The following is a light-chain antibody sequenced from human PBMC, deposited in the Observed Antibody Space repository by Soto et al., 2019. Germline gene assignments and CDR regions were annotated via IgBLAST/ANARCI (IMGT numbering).Light chain of an antibody. CDR3: ETWDSNTRV. J-gene: IGLJ2*01. V-gene: IGLV4-60*03. CDR1: SGHSSNI. CDR2: LEGSGSY. Sequence: QPVLTHSSSASASLGSSVKLTCTLSSGHSSNIIAWHQQQPGKAPRYLMKLEGSGSYNKGSGVPDRFSGSSSGADRYLTISNLQSEDEADYYCETWDSNTRVFGGGTKVTVL.